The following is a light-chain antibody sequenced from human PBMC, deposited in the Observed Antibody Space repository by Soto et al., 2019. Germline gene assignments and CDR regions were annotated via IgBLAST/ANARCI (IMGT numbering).Light chain of an antibody. CDR3: SSYAGSNNFWV. CDR1: SSDVGGYNY. J-gene: IGLJ3*02. CDR2: EVS. Sequence: QSVLTQPPSASGSPAQSVTISCTGTSSDVGGYNYVSWYQQHPGKAPKLMIYEVSKRPSGVPDRFSGSKSGNTASLTVSGLQAEDEADYYCSSYAGSNNFWVFGGGTKLTVL. V-gene: IGLV2-8*01.